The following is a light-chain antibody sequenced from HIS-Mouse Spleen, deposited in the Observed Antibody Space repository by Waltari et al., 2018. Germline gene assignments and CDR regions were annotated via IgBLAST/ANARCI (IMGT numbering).Light chain of an antibody. J-gene: IGLJ1*01. CDR3: AAWDDSLNGNYV. CDR2: SNK. Sequence: QSVLTQPPSASGTPGQRGTIACSGSSSNIGRNTVNCYQQLPGTAPKPPIYSNKQGPSGVPDRFSGSKSGTSASLAISGLQSEDEADYYCAAWDDSLNGNYVFGTGTKVTVL. V-gene: IGLV1-44*01. CDR1: SSNIGRNT.